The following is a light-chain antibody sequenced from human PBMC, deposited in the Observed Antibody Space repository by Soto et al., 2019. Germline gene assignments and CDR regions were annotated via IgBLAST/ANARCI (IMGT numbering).Light chain of an antibody. V-gene: IGKV3-11*01. Sequence: EIVLTQSPATLSLSPGERATLSCRASQIVTSSFAWYQQKPGQAPPLLLYDASTSATGITARFSGSGSGTDFTLPTSSLEPEDFAVYYCQQRSNWPSWTFGKGTKVDIK. CDR1: QIVTSS. CDR2: DAS. J-gene: IGKJ1*01. CDR3: QQRSNWPSWT.